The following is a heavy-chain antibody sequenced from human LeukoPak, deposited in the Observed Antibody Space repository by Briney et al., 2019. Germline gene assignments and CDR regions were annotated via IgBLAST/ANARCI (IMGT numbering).Heavy chain of an antibody. V-gene: IGHV3-21*04. J-gene: IGHJ3*02. CDR2: ITSSSRYI. D-gene: IGHD2-2*01. Sequence: PGGSLRLSCAASGFSLSTYIMNWVRQAPGKGLEWVSSITSSSRYIYYADSGKGRFTISRDNAKNSLYLQMNSLRTEDTAVYYCAVQLLPHDAFDIWGQGTMVTVSS. CDR1: GFSLSTYI. CDR3: AVQLLPHDAFDI.